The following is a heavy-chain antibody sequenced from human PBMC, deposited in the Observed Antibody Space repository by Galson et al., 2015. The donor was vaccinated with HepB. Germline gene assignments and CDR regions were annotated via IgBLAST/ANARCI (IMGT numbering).Heavy chain of an antibody. D-gene: IGHD6-13*01. CDR2: IRSKAYGGTT. V-gene: IGHV3-49*04. CDR3: TRELFIRQQLGNSYYYYGMDV. CDR1: GFTFGDYA. J-gene: IGHJ6*02. Sequence: SLRLSCAASGFTFGDYATSWVRQAPGKGLEWVGFIRSKAYGGTTEYAASVKGRFTISRDESESIAYLQMNSLKTEDTAVYYCTRELFIRQQLGNSYYYYGMDVWGQGTTVTVSS.